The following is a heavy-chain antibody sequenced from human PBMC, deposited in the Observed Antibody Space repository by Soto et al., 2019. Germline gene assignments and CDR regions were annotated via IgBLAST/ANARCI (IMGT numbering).Heavy chain of an antibody. D-gene: IGHD3-3*01. V-gene: IGHV3-23*01. CDR2: ISDSGDST. CDR1: GFTFSSYA. Sequence: PGGSLRLSCATSGFTFSSYAMSWVRQAPGKGLEWVSTISDSGDSTDYADSVKGRFTISRDNSKNTLFLQMNSLRAEDTAVYCCVKDLCSGDYSCYYFDHWGQGTLVTVSS. J-gene: IGHJ4*02. CDR3: VKDLCSGDYSCYYFDH.